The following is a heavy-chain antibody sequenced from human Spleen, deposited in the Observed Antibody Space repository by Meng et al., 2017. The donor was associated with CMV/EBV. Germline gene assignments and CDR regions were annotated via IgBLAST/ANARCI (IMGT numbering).Heavy chain of an antibody. CDR1: GFTFGSHS. CDR3: AKSRIQLWTQPFDY. D-gene: IGHD5-18*01. V-gene: IGHV3-23*01. Sequence: GESLKISCAASGFTFGSHSMNWVRQAPGKGLEWVSTISDNGGKTYFADSVKGRFAISRDNSKNTLFLQMNSLGAEDTAVYYCAKSRIQLWTQPFDYWGQGVLVTVSS. J-gene: IGHJ4*02. CDR2: ISDNGGKT.